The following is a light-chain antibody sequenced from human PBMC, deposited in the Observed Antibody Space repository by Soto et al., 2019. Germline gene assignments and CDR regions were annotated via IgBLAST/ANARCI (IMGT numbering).Light chain of an antibody. CDR3: AAWDGSLRGFV. J-gene: IGLJ1*01. V-gene: IGLV1-44*01. CDR1: SSNIGRDP. Sequence: QSVLTQPPSASGTPGQRVTISCSGSSSNIGRDPVNWYQELPGTAPKLLIYDNNQRPSGVPDRFSGSKSGTSASLAISGLQSEDEADSLCAAWDGSLRGFVFGTGTKVTVL. CDR2: DNN.